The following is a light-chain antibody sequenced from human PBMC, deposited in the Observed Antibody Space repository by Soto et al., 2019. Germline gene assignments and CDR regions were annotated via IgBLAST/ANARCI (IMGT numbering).Light chain of an antibody. CDR1: SSDVGGYNY. Sequence: QSALTQPPSASGSPGQSVTISCTGTSSDVGGYNYVSWHQQHPGKAPKLMIFEVSKRPSGVPDRFSGSKSGNTASLTVSGLQAEDEAHYHCSSYAGSNNYWVFGGGTKLTVL. J-gene: IGLJ3*02. V-gene: IGLV2-8*01. CDR3: SSYAGSNNYWV. CDR2: EVS.